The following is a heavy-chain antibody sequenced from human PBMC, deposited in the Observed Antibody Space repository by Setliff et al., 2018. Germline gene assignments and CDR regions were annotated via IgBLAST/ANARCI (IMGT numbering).Heavy chain of an antibody. D-gene: IGHD4-4*01. J-gene: IGHJ3*01. CDR3: AKQRTITFSNDAFDV. CDR1: GFIFSPYT. Sequence: GGSLRLSCAVSGFIFSPYTTTWVRQAPGKGLEWVAAISIHEDKTYYADSVKGRFTISRDISKNTLSLQLNSLSAEDTAVYYCAKQRTITFSNDAFDVWGQGTMVTVSS. V-gene: IGHV3-23*01. CDR2: ISIHEDKT.